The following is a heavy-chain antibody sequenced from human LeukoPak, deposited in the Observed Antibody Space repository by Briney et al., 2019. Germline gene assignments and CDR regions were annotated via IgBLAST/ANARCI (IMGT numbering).Heavy chain of an antibody. J-gene: IGHJ4*02. V-gene: IGHV3-74*01. Sequence: GGSLRLSCAASGFTFSSYWMNWVRQAPGKGLVWVSRIASDGSSTTYADSVKGRFTISRDNSKNTLYLQMNSLRAEDTAVYYCAKFPYGSGSYYKYYLDYWGQGTLVTVSS. CDR1: GFTFSSYW. CDR3: AKFPYGSGSYYKYYLDY. D-gene: IGHD3-10*01. CDR2: IASDGSST.